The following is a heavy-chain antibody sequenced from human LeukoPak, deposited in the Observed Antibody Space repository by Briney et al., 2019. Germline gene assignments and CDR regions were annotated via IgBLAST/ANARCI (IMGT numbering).Heavy chain of an antibody. J-gene: IGHJ3*02. V-gene: IGHV4-4*07. D-gene: IGHD1-26*01. CDR1: GGSISSYY. CDR3: ARGGSGGSYYGLAFDI. Sequence: SETLSLTCTVSGGSISSYYWSWIRQPAGKGLEWIGRIYTSGSTNYNPSLKSRVTMSVDTSKNQFSLKLSSVTAADTAVYYCARGGSGGSYYGLAFDIWAKGQWSPSLQ. CDR2: IYTSGST.